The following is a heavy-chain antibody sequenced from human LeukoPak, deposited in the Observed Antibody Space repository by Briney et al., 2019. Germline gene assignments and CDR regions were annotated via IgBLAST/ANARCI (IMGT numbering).Heavy chain of an antibody. CDR3: ARGTPSSSGWLYYGMDV. CDR2: ISYDGGNK. CDR1: GFTFSSYG. D-gene: IGHD6-19*01. V-gene: IGHV3-30*03. Sequence: GGSLRLSCAASGFTFSSYGMYWVRQAPGKGLEWVAVISYDGGNKYYADSVKGRFTISRDNSKNTLYLQMNSLRAEDTAVYYCARGTPSSSGWLYYGMDVWGQGTTVTVSS. J-gene: IGHJ6*02.